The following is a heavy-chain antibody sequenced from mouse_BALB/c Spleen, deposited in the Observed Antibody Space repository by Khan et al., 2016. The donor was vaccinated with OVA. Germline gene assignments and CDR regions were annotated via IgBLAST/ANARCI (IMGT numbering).Heavy chain of an antibody. Sequence: EVQLQESGPGLVKPSQSLSLTCTVTGYSITSDYAWNWIRQFPGNKLEWMGYISYRGSTTYNPSLKSRISITLDTSKDQFFLQLKSVTSEDTATYYCASELGRYYALDYWGQGTSVTVSS. CDR3: ASELGRYYALDY. V-gene: IGHV3-2*02. CDR1: GYSITSDYA. D-gene: IGHD4-1*01. J-gene: IGHJ4*01. CDR2: ISYRGST.